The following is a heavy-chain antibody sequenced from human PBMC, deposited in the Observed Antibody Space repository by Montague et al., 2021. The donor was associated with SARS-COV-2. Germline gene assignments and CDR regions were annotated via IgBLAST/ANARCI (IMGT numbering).Heavy chain of an antibody. CDR3: ASSYYYGSGTYVYNYYMDV. CDR1: GGSVSSSPYY. CDR2: ISYSGGT. J-gene: IGHJ6*03. Sequence: SETLSLTCTVSGGSVSSSPYYWGWIRQPPGRGLEWVGSISYSGGTYFSPSLKSRLTISVDSSENQFSLRLSSVTAADTAVYYCASSYYYGSGTYVYNYYMDVWGKGTTVTVPS. V-gene: IGHV4-39*01. D-gene: IGHD3-10*01.